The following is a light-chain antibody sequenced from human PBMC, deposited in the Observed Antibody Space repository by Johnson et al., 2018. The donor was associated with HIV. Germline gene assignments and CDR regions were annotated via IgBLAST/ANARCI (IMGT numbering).Light chain of an antibody. CDR1: TSNIGNNY. V-gene: IGLV1-51*01. CDR3: GTWDSSLSGV. J-gene: IGLJ1*01. CDR2: ENN. Sequence: QSVLTQPPSVSAAPGQKVTISCSGSTSNIGNNYVSWYQQFPGTAPKLLIYENNKRPSGITDRFSGSKSGTSATLGITGLQTGDEADYYCGTWDSSLSGVFGTGTKVTVL.